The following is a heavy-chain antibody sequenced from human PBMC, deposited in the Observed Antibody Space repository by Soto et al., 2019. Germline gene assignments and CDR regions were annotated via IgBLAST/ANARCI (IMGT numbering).Heavy chain of an antibody. J-gene: IGHJ6*03. CDR2: IKSKTDGGTT. V-gene: IGHV3-15*01. CDR1: GFTFSNAW. Sequence: GGSLRLSCAASGFTFSNAWMSWVRQAPGKGLEWVGRIKSKTDGGTTDYAAPVKGRFTISRDDSKNTLYLQMNSLKTEDTAVYYCTTPDDYYYYYYMDVWGKGTTVTVSS. CDR3: TTPDDYYYYYYMDV.